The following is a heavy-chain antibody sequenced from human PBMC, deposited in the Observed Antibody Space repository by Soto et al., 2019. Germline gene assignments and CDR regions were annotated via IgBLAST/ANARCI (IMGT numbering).Heavy chain of an antibody. CDR3: ASASYYYDRSGYYRY. CDR2: IHYSGST. J-gene: IGHJ4*02. Sequence: QVQLQESGPGLVKPSQTLSLTCTVSGGSISSGDYYWSWIRQPPGKGLEWVGYIHYSGSTYYNPSLQSRVTISVATSKTRFALTRSAVTVADTAVYSGASASYYYDRSGYYRYWGQGSLVTVSS. V-gene: IGHV4-30-4*01. CDR1: GGSISSGDYY. D-gene: IGHD3-22*01.